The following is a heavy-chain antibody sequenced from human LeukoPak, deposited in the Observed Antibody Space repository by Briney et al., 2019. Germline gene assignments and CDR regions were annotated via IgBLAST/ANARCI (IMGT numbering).Heavy chain of an antibody. CDR2: ISGSGGST. CDR3: AKDQGFDP. CDR1: GFTFSNYA. J-gene: IGHJ5*02. Sequence: PGGSPRLSCAASGFTFSNYAMSWVRQAPGKGLEWVSAISGSGGSTYYADSVKGRFTISRDSSKNTLYLQMNSLRADDTAVYYCAKDQGFDPWGQGTLVTVSS. V-gene: IGHV3-23*01.